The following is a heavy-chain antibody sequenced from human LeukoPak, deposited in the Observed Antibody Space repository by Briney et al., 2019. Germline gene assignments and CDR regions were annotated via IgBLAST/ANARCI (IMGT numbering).Heavy chain of an antibody. V-gene: IGHV1-69*01. Sequence: SVKVSCKASGGTFSSYAISWVRQAPGQGLEWMGGIIPIFGTADYAQKFQGRVTITADESTSTAYMELSSLRFEDTAVYYCARAREGRRRYYFDYWGQGTLVTVSS. CDR3: ARAREGRRRYYFDY. CDR2: IIPIFGTA. J-gene: IGHJ4*02. CDR1: GGTFSSYA. D-gene: IGHD1-1*01.